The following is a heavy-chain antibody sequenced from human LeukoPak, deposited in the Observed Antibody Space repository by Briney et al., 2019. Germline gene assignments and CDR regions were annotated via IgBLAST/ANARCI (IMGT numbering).Heavy chain of an antibody. J-gene: IGHJ6*02. D-gene: IGHD2-15*01. Sequence: GRSLRLSCAASGFTFSSYTMHWVRQAPGKGLEWVAAILFDGSNKYYADSVKGRFTISRDNSRNTLYVQMNSLRTEDTALYYCARDKIVGSPFYGMDVWGQGTTVTVSS. CDR1: GFTFSSYT. V-gene: IGHV3-30-3*01. CDR3: ARDKIVGSPFYGMDV. CDR2: ILFDGSNK.